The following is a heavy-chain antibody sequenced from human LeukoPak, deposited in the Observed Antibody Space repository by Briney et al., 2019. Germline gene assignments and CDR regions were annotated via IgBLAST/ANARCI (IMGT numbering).Heavy chain of an antibody. D-gene: IGHD1-26*01. CDR2: ISSSSSYI. CDR1: GFTFSSYS. V-gene: IGHV3-21*01. Sequence: GGSLRLSCAASGFTFSSYSMNWVRQAPGKGLEWVSSISSSSSYIHYADSVKGRFTISRDNAKNSLYLQMNSLRAEDTAVYYCARDVGATPNGFDYWGQGTLVTVSS. J-gene: IGHJ4*02. CDR3: ARDVGATPNGFDY.